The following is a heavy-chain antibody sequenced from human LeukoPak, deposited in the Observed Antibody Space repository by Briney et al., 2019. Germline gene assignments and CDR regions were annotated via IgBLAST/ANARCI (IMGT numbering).Heavy chain of an antibody. CDR1: GFTFSSYA. CDR3: ARVGCGGDCYHASDY. D-gene: IGHD2-21*02. CDR2: ISGSGGST. V-gene: IGHV3-23*01. J-gene: IGHJ4*02. Sequence: PGGSLRLSCAASGFTFSSYAMSWVRQAPGKGLEWVSAISGSGGSTYYADSVKGRFTISRDNSKNTLYLQMNSLRAEDTAVYYCARVGCGGDCYHASDYWGQGTLVTVSS.